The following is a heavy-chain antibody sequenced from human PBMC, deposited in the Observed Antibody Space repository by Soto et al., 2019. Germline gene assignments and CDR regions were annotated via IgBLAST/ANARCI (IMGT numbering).Heavy chain of an antibody. J-gene: IGHJ6*02. CDR3: ARFRTIVPAATDAPYYSGIAV. D-gene: IGHD2-2*01. CDR2: IYDSGST. V-gene: IGHV4-59*08. Sequence: EWIVYIYDSGSTYYNSSLKSRVTMSVDTSKNQFSLKLSSVTAADTAVYYCARFRTIVPAATDAPYYSGIAVWGQFPTVT.